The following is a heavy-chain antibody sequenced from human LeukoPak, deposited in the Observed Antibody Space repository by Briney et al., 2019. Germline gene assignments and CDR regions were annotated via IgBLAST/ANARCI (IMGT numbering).Heavy chain of an antibody. CDR1: GLLLKLYD. CDR3: AKDQIAAHYYYYYYGMDV. CDR2: ISDRGSST. V-gene: IGHV3-23*01. J-gene: IGHJ6*02. D-gene: IGHD6-13*01. Sequence: PGVSLSLLCGVWGLLLKLYDILCAPEARGRGLVGVTDISDRGSSTYYAASVKGRFTISRDNYKNTLYLQMNSLRAEDTAVYYCAKDQIAAHYYYYYYGMDVWGQGTTVTVSS.